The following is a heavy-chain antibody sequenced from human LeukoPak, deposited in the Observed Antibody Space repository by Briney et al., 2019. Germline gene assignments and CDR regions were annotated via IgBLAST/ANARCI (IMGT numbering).Heavy chain of an antibody. V-gene: IGHV3-23*01. Sequence: GGSLRLSCAASGFTFSSYAMSWVRQAPGKGLEWVSGISGSGGSTYYADSVKGRFTISRDNSKNTLYLQMDSLRAEDTALYYCAKGDGVNHYHWFDPWGQGTQVTVSS. D-gene: IGHD2-21*02. J-gene: IGHJ5*02. CDR1: GFTFSSYA. CDR3: AKGDGVNHYHWFDP. CDR2: ISGSGGST.